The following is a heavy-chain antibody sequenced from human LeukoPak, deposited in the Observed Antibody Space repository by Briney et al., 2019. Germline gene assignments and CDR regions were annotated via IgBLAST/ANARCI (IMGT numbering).Heavy chain of an antibody. CDR3: ARSLGTHYYDSSGPWGYFDY. D-gene: IGHD3-22*01. Sequence: GASVKVSCKASGYTFTSYYMHWVRQAPGQGLEWMGIINHSGGSTSYAQKFQGRVTMTRDTSTSTVYMELSSLRSEDTAVYYCARSLGTHYYDSSGPWGYFDYWGQGTLVTVSS. J-gene: IGHJ4*02. CDR1: GYTFTSYY. CDR2: INHSGGST. V-gene: IGHV1-46*01.